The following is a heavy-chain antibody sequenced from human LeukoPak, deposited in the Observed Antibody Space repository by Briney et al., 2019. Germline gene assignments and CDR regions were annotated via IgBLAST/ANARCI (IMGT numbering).Heavy chain of an antibody. CDR2: ISHSGST. J-gene: IGHJ4*02. Sequence: PSETLSLTCTVSGGSISSYYWSWIRQPPGKGLEWIGYISHSGSTDYKASLESRVTISRDTSNNQFSLKLNSVTAADTAVYYCARFEAGIVVVPVRQPRPPPPRYFDYWGRGTLVTVSS. V-gene: IGHV4-59*01. D-gene: IGHD2-2*01. CDR1: GGSISSYY. CDR3: ARFEAGIVVVPVRQPRPPPPRYFDY.